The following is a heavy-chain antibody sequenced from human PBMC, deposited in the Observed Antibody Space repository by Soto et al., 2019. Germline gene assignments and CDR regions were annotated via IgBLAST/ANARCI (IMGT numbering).Heavy chain of an antibody. CDR2: ISPYNDYT. V-gene: IGHV1-18*01. CDR3: ARGGYYDNAWGKLSHYGLDV. CDR1: GYTFIRYG. Sequence: QVQLVQSAAEVKKPGASVRVSCKASGYTFIRYGIAWVRQAPGQGLEWMGWISPYNDYTIYAQKLQGRVTMTADTSTRTGSMELRGMKSDDTAVYSCARGGYYDNAWGKLSHYGLDVWGQGTSVTVSS. D-gene: IGHD3-16*01. J-gene: IGHJ6*02.